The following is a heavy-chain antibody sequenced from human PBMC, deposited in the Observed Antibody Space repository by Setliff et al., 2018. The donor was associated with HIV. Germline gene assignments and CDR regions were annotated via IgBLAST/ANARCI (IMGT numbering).Heavy chain of an antibody. CDR2: INHDGNT. Sequence: PSETLSLTCAVYGGSFSGYYWSWTRQPPGKGLEWIGEINHDGNTNYNPSLKSRVTISVETSQNLFSLRLRSVTAADTGVYYCARPGSSSYYYAMDVWGLGTTVTVS. J-gene: IGHJ6*02. D-gene: IGHD3-10*01. CDR1: GGSFSGYY. V-gene: IGHV4-34*01. CDR3: ARPGSSSYYYAMDV.